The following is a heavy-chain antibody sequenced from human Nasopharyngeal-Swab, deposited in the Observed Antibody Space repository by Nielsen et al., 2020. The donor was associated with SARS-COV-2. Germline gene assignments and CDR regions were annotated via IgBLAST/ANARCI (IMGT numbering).Heavy chain of an antibody. CDR2: IWYDGSNK. D-gene: IGHD1-26*01. J-gene: IGHJ4*02. CDR1: GFTFSSYG. CDR3: AREGSVGATTGVDY. Sequence: GESLKISCAASGFTFSSYGMHWVRQAPGKGLEWGAVIWYDGSNKYYADSVKGRFTISRDNSKNTLYLQMNSMGAEDTAVYYCAREGSVGATTGVDYWGQGTLVTVSS. V-gene: IGHV3-33*01.